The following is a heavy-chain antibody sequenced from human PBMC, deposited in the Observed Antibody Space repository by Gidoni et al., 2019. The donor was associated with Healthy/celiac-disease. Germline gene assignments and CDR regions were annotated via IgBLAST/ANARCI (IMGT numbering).Heavy chain of an antibody. V-gene: IGHV4-34*01. CDR2: INHSGST. CDR1: GGSFSGYY. CDR3: ARSAKRFLEDSGWFDP. Sequence: QVQLQQWGAGLLKPSETLSLTCAVYGGSFSGYYWSWIRQPPGKGLEWIGEINHSGSTNYNPSLKSRVTISVDTSKNQFSLKLSSVTAADTAVYYCARSAKRFLEDSGWFDPWGQGTLVTVSS. J-gene: IGHJ5*02. D-gene: IGHD3-3*01.